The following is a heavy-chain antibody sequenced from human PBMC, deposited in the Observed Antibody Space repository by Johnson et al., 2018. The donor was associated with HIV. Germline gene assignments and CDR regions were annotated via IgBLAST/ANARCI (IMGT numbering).Heavy chain of an antibody. CDR3: ATSGSHFAFDI. D-gene: IGHD1-26*01. J-gene: IGHJ3*02. Sequence: QVQLVESGGGVVQPGRSLRLSCAASGFTFSSYAMHWVRQAPGKGLEWVAVIGYDGSDKYYADSVKGRFTISRDNSKNTLYLQMNSLRAEDTAVYYCATSGSHFAFDIWGQGTMVTVSS. CDR1: GFTFSSYA. V-gene: IGHV3-30*04. CDR2: IGYDGSDK.